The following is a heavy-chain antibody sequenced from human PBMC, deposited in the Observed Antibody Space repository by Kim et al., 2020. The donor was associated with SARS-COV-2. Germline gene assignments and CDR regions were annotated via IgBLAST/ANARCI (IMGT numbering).Heavy chain of an antibody. J-gene: IGHJ4*02. V-gene: IGHV3-23*01. CDR1: GFTFSSYA. D-gene: IGHD4-17*01. Sequence: GGSLRLSCAASGFTFSSYAMSWVRQAPGKGLEWVSAISGSGGSTYYADSVKGRFTISRDNSKNTLYLQMNSLRAEDTAVYYCAKAQGRALTLAAYYEPHGDYDPNFDYWGQGTLVTVSS. CDR2: ISGSGGST. CDR3: AKAQGRALTLAAYYEPHGDYDPNFDY.